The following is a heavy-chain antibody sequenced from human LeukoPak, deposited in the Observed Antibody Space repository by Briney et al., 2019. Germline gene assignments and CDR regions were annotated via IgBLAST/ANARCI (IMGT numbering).Heavy chain of an antibody. D-gene: IGHD3-10*01. CDR1: GGTFSSYT. Sequence: ASVKVSCKASGGTFSSYTISWVRQAPGQGLEWMGWIGAYNGNTNYAQKLQGRVTMTTDTSTSTAYMELRSLRSDDTAVYYCARVQSGSGSYGVWDYWGQGTLVTVSS. CDR3: ARVQSGSGSYGVWDY. CDR2: IGAYNGNT. V-gene: IGHV1-18*01. J-gene: IGHJ4*02.